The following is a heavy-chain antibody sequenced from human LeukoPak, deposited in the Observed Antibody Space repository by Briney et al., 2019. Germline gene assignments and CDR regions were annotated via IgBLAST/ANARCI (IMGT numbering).Heavy chain of an antibody. CDR3: ARHRSGWLQSSFDY. J-gene: IGHJ4*02. V-gene: IGHV4-59*01. CDR2: IYYSGST. D-gene: IGHD5-24*01. Sequence: PSETLSLTCTVSGGSISSYYWSWIRQPPGKGLEWIGYIYYSGSTSYNPSLKSRVTISVDTSKNQISLKVRSVTAADTAVYYCARHRSGWLQSSFDYWGQGTLVTVSS. CDR1: GGSISSYY.